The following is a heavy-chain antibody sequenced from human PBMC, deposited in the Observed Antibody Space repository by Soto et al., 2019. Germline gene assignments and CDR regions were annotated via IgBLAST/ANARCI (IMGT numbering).Heavy chain of an antibody. V-gene: IGHV3-23*01. CDR1: GFTFNNYA. D-gene: IGHD3-10*01. CDR3: AKGRGGSGSLTPRVDF. Sequence: EVQLLESGGGLVQPGGSLRLSCAATGFTFNNYAMTWVRQPPGKGLEWVAAISGGGDTTSYADPVKGRFTVSRDGSKNTLYLQMSSLRAEDTALYYCAKGRGGSGSLTPRVDFWGQGTLVTVSS. J-gene: IGHJ4*02. CDR2: ISGGGDTT.